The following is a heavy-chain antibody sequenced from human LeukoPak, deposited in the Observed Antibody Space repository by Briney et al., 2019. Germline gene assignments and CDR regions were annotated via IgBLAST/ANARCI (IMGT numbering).Heavy chain of an antibody. D-gene: IGHD6-13*01. J-gene: IGHJ6*03. CDR2: INWSGDRI. CDR1: GFTFDDYT. Sequence: PGGSLRLSCAASGFTFDDYTMHWVRQPPGKGLEWVSGINWSGDRIGYADSVKGRFTISRDNAKKSLYLQMNSLRTEDTALYYCAKGGIHRGYYYYYMDVWGKGTTVTISS. CDR3: AKGGIHRGYYYYYMDV. V-gene: IGHV3-9*01.